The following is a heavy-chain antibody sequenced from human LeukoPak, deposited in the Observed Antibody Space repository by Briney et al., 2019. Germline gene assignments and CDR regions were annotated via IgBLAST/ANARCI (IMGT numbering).Heavy chain of an antibody. CDR1: GFSVSSNY. Sequence: GGSLRLSCAASGFSVSSNYMSWVRQAPGKGLEWVSVIYSGGSTYYADSVKGRFTISRDNSKNTLYLQMNSLRAEDTAVYYCARGKRRGIAVAGAFGYWGQGTLVTVSS. J-gene: IGHJ4*02. CDR2: IYSGGST. D-gene: IGHD6-19*01. V-gene: IGHV3-53*01. CDR3: ARGKRRGIAVAGAFGY.